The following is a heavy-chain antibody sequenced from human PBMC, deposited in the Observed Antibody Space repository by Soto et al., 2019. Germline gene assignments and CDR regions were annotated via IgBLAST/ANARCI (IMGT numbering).Heavy chain of an antibody. J-gene: IGHJ4*02. CDR3: ARWASITMVRGVINPLDY. CDR1: GGSISSYY. Sequence: SETLSLTCTVSGGSISSYYWSWIRQPPGKGLEWIGYIYYSGSTNYNPSLKSRVTISVDTSKNHFSLKLSSVTAADTAVYYCARWASITMVRGVINPLDYWGQGTLVTVSS. D-gene: IGHD3-10*01. V-gene: IGHV4-59*12. CDR2: IYYSGST.